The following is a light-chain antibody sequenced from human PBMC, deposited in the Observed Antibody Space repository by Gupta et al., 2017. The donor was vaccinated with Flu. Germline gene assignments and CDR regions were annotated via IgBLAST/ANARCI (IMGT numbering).Light chain of an antibody. V-gene: IGKV3-20*01. CDR3: QQEGSEHPMYT. CDR1: QSVSSSY. Sequence: EIVLTQSPGTLSLSPGERATLSCRASQSVSSSYLAWYQQKPGQAPRLLIYGASSRAKGIQDRFSGSGDGTDVNLTISRREPEDFAVYYCQQEGSEHPMYTFGQGTKMEIK. CDR2: GAS. J-gene: IGKJ2*01.